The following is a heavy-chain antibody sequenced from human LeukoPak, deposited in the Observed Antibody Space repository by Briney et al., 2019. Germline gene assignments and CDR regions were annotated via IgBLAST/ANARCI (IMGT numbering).Heavy chain of an antibody. CDR2: IISDGITT. CDR1: GLSFHNTW. V-gene: IGHV3-74*01. J-gene: IGHJ3*02. CDR3: ARGAPLVVITTAAFDI. Sequence: GGSLRLSCAASGLSFHNTWMHWIRQAPGKGLVSVSRIISDGITTTYADSVKGRFTISRDNAKNTMYLQMNSLGDEDAAVYYCARGAPLVVITTAAFDIWGQGTMVTVSS. D-gene: IGHD2-15*01.